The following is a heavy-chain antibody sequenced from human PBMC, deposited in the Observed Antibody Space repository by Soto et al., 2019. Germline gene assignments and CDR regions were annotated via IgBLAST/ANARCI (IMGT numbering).Heavy chain of an antibody. CDR1: GGTFNTYA. CDR2: ISPLFGAA. Sequence: QVQLVQSGAEMKKPGSSVKVSCQSSGGTFNTYAMNWVRQAPGQGPEWMGDISPLFGAANYAPKFQGRVTIAADESTGTSYMQLSSLTSEDTAPYFCAREVQGHTPACVYWGQGTLVTVSS. V-gene: IGHV1-69*19. J-gene: IGHJ4*02. CDR3: AREVQGHTPACVY. D-gene: IGHD2-21*01.